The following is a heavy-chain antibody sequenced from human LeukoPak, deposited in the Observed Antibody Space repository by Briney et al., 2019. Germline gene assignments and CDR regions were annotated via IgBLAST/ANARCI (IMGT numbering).Heavy chain of an antibody. D-gene: IGHD5-12*01. J-gene: IGHJ4*02. CDR1: VGSFSGYY. Sequence: NSSETLSLTCAVYVGSFSGYYWTWIRQPPGKGLEWIGEINHSGSTNYNPSLQSRVTISVDTSKNQFSLKLNSVTAADTAVYYCAREPYSGYDPLFDYWGQGTLVTVSS. CDR3: AREPYSGYDPLFDY. CDR2: INHSGST. V-gene: IGHV4-34*01.